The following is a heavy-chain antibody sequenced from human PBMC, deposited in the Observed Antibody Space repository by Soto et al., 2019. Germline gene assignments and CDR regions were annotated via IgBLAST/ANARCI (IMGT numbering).Heavy chain of an antibody. Sequence: ASVRVSCQASGGTFSSYAISWVRQAPGQGLEWMGGIIPIFGTANYAQKFQGRVTITADESTSTAYMELSSLRSEDTAVYYCARVVTTVVNLRFDPWGQGTLVTVSS. D-gene: IGHD4-17*01. CDR3: ARVVTTVVNLRFDP. V-gene: IGHV1-69*13. CDR1: GGTFSSYA. J-gene: IGHJ5*02. CDR2: IIPIFGTA.